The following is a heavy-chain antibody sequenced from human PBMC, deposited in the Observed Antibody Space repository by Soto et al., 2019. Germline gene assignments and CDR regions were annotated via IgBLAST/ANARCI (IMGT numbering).Heavy chain of an antibody. J-gene: IGHJ6*02. Sequence: KPSETLSLTXGLSGSLPVGSLSTYFWTWIRQPPGKGLEWIGEINHSGSPNYSPSLRGRVTISLDTSKKQFSLNLSSVTAADTAVYFCARARFSQWSQDYYGLDVWGQGTTVTVSS. CDR3: ARARFSQWSQDYYGLDV. V-gene: IGHV4-34*01. CDR2: INHSGSP. CDR1: GSLPVGSLSTYF. D-gene: IGHD3-3*01.